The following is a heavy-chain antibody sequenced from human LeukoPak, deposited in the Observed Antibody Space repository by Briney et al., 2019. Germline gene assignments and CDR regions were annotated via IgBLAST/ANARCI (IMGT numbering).Heavy chain of an antibody. V-gene: IGHV1-69*13. CDR2: IIPIFGTA. D-gene: IGHD6-6*01. CDR3: AREGSSGFDY. Sequence: SVKVSCKASGGTFSSYDINWVRQAPGQGLEWMGGIIPIFGTANYAQKFQGRVTITADESTSTAYMELSSLRSEDTAVYYCAREGSSGFDYWGQGTLVTVSS. CDR1: GGTFSSYD. J-gene: IGHJ4*02.